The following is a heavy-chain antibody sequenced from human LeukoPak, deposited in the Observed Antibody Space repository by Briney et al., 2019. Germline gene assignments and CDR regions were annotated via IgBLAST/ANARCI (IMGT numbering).Heavy chain of an antibody. Sequence: GSLRLSCEASGLTVSSNYMSWIRQSPGKGLEWIGEINDSGTINYNPSLMSRVTISVDKSKNQFSLKLSSVTAADTAVYYCARRWNYGRNYYIDVWGKGATVSVSS. D-gene: IGHD1-7*01. J-gene: IGHJ6*03. CDR2: INDSGTI. CDR3: ARRWNYGRNYYIDV. CDR1: GLTVSSNY. V-gene: IGHV4-34*01.